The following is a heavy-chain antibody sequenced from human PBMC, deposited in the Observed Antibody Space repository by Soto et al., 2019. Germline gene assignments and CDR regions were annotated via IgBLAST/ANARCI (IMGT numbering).Heavy chain of an antibody. V-gene: IGHV4-39*07. J-gene: IGHJ6*02. Sequence: LSLTCTASGGCISSRSYYWGWIRQSPGKGLDWIGEIYHSGSTNYNPSLKSRVTISVDKSKNQFSLKLSSVTAADTAVYYCARSPDSSGYYPRRYYYGMDVWGQGTTVTVSS. CDR3: ARSPDSSGYYPRRYYYGMDV. D-gene: IGHD3-22*01. CDR1: GGCISSRSYY. CDR2: IYHSGST.